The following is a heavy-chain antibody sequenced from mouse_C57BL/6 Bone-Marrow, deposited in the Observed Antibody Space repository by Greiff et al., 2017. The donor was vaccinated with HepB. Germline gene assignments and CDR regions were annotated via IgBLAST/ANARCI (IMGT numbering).Heavy chain of an antibody. CDR2: INPSSGYT. CDR3: ARCNIYYGLAY. CDR1: GYTFTSYT. V-gene: IGHV1-4*01. J-gene: IGHJ3*01. Sequence: VKLQESGAELARPGASVKMSCKASGYTFTSYTMHWVKQRPGQGLEWIGYINPSSGYTKYNQKFKDKATLTADKSSSTAYMQLSSLTSEDSAVYYCARCNIYYGLAYWGQGTLVTVSA. D-gene: IGHD2-1*01.